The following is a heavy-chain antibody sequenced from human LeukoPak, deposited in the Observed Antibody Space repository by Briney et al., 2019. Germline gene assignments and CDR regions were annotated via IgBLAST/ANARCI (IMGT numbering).Heavy chain of an antibody. CDR1: GGTFSSYA. Sequence: ASVKVSCKASGGTFSSYAISWVRQAPGQGLEWMGGIIPIFGTANYAQKFQGRVTITADESTSTAYMELSSLRSEDTAVYYCARDIDGDPTYWYFDLWGRGTLVTVSS. D-gene: IGHD4-17*01. J-gene: IGHJ2*01. CDR2: IIPIFGTA. V-gene: IGHV1-69*13. CDR3: ARDIDGDPTYWYFDL.